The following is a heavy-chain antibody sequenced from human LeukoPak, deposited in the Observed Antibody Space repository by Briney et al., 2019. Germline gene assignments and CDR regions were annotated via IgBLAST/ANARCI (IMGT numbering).Heavy chain of an antibody. Sequence: SQTLSLTCAVSGGSISSGGYSWSWIRQPPGKGLEWIGYIYHSGSTYYNPSLKSRVTISVDRSKNQFSLKLSSVTAADTAVYYCARVRGVTIFGVVRLYYMDVWGKGTTVTVSS. CDR2: IYHSGST. V-gene: IGHV4-30-2*01. D-gene: IGHD3-3*01. J-gene: IGHJ6*03. CDR3: ARVRGVTIFGVVRLYYMDV. CDR1: GGSISSGGYS.